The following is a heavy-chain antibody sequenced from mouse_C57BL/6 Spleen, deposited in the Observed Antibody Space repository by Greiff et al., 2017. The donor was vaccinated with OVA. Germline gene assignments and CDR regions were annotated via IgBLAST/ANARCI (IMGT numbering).Heavy chain of an antibody. J-gene: IGHJ2*01. CDR2: INPSNGGT. V-gene: IGHV1-53*01. CDR1: GYTFTSYW. Sequence: VQLQQPGTELVKPGASVKLSCKASGYTFTSYWMHWVKQRPGQGLEWIGNINPSNGGTNYNEKFKSKATLTVDKSSSTAYMQLSSLTSEDSAVHYCARDFITTVVTHYFDYWGQGTTLTVSS. D-gene: IGHD1-1*01. CDR3: ARDFITTVVTHYFDY.